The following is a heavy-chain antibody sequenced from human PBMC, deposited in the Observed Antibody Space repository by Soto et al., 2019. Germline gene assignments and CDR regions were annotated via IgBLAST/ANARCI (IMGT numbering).Heavy chain of an antibody. D-gene: IGHD3-10*01. J-gene: IGHJ4*02. CDR1: GFTFSDYY. CDR2: ISSSSSYT. Sequence: QVQLVESGGGLVKPGGSLRLSCAASGFTFSDYYMSWIRQAPGKGLEWVSYISSSSSYTNYADSVKGRFTISRDNAKNSLHLQMNSLRAEDTAVYYCARSAYGSGSYYNAYWGQGTLVTVSS. CDR3: ARSAYGSGSYYNAY. V-gene: IGHV3-11*05.